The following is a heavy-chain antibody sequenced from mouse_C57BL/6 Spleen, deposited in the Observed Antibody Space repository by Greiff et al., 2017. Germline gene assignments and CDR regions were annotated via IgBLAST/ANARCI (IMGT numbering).Heavy chain of an antibody. D-gene: IGHD1-1*01. CDR1: GFTFSDYY. CDR3: ARDDYYGSSYRYFDV. Sequence: EVMLVESEGGLVQPGSSMKLSCTASGFTFSDYYMAWVRQVPEKGLEWVANINYDGSSTYYLDSLKSRFIISRDNAKNILYLQMSSLKSEDTATYYCARDDYYGSSYRYFDVWGTGTTVTVSS. J-gene: IGHJ1*03. CDR2: INYDGSST. V-gene: IGHV5-16*01.